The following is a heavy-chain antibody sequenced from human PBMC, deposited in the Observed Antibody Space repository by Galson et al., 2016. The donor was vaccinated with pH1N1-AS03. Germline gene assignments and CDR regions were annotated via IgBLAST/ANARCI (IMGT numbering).Heavy chain of an antibody. V-gene: IGHV4-39*01. CDR2: IYYSRST. CDR3: ARHLNGGYVGWFDP. Sequence: SETLSLTCTVSGGSISASSYYWGWLRQPPGKGLEWIGRIYYSRSTHYTPSLKSRFTISVHTSKNQFSLKLSSVTAAATAVYYCARHLNGGYVGWFDPWGQGTLVTVSS. J-gene: IGHJ5*02. CDR1: GGSISASSYY. D-gene: IGHD4-23*01.